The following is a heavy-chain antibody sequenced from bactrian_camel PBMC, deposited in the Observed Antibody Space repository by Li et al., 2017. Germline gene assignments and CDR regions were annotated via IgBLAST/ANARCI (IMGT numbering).Heavy chain of an antibody. V-gene: IGHV3-2*01. D-gene: IGHD7*01. CDR1: EFSLY. CDR2: IYTGSSPQYTGGETT. J-gene: IGHJ4*01. Sequence: HVQLVESGGGLVQPGTSARLSCVASEFSLYMVWVRQAPGKGLEWVASIYTGSSPQYTGGETTFYADSVKGRFTISSAGNTLYLQMNGLKPEDTASYVCAAQGPFVNSPRGVYCTPDPQYGTYGQGTQVTVS.